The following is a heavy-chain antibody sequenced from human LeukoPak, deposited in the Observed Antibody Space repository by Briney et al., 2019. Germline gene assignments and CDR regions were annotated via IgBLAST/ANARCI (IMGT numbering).Heavy chain of an antibody. V-gene: IGHV4-59*01. CDR1: GDSISTYY. D-gene: IGHD2-21*02. Sequence: SETLSLTCTVSGDSISTYYWSWIRQPPGKGLEWIGYIYYRVTSDYNPSLKSRVTMSVDMSTRQISLKLSSVTAADTAVYYCAKSDGYGLIDYLGQGTLVTVSS. CDR2: IYYRVTS. J-gene: IGHJ4*02. CDR3: AKSDGYGLIDY.